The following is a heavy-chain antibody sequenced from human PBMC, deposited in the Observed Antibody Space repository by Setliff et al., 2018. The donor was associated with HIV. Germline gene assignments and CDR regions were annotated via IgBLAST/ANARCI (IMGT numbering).Heavy chain of an antibody. J-gene: IGHJ4*02. D-gene: IGHD3-9*01. V-gene: IGHV4-4*08. CDR2: IYTSGST. Sequence: SETLSLTCTVSGGSISNYYWSWIRQPPGKGLEWIGYIYTSGSTDYNPSLKSRVTISVDTSKDQFSLKLSSVIAADTAVYYCARGGVLRYFDWAYWGQGTLVTVSS. CDR3: ARGGVLRYFDWAY. CDR1: GGSISNYY.